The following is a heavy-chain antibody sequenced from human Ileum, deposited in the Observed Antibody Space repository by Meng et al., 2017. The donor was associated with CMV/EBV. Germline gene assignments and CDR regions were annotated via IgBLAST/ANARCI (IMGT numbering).Heavy chain of an antibody. J-gene: IGHJ4*02. Sequence: GGSLRLSCAASGFTFSSYSMNWVRQAPGKGLEWVSYISSSSSTIYYADSVKGRFTISRDNAKNTLHLQMNSLRVEDTSVYYCATVFDYWGQGTLVTVSS. V-gene: IGHV3-48*04. CDR1: GFTFSSYS. CDR2: ISSSSSTI. CDR3: ATVFDY.